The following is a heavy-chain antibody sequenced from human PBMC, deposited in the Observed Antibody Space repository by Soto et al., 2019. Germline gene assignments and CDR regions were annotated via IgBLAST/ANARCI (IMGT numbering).Heavy chain of an antibody. D-gene: IGHD3-22*01. V-gene: IGHV4-31*03. CDR3: ARRSDSSGYY. CDR1: GGSISSGGYY. Sequence: SETLSLTCTVSGGSISSGGYYWSWIRQHPGKGLEWIGYIYYSGSTYYNPSLKSRVTISVDTSKNQFSLKLSSVTAADTAVYYCARRSDSSGYYWGQGTLVTVSS. J-gene: IGHJ4*02. CDR2: IYYSGST.